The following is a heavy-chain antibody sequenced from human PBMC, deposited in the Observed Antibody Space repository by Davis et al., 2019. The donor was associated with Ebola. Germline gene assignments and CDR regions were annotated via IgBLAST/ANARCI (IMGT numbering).Heavy chain of an antibody. J-gene: IGHJ5*02. CDR2: IYYSGST. Sequence: MPSETLSLTCAGYGGSFSDYYWTWIRQPPGKGLEWIGSIYYSGSTYYNPSLKSRVTISVDTSKNQFSLKLSSVTAADTAVYYCARRRVVVADNWFDPWGQGTLVTVSS. V-gene: IGHV4-34*01. D-gene: IGHD2-15*01. CDR3: ARRRVVVADNWFDP. CDR1: GGSFSDYY.